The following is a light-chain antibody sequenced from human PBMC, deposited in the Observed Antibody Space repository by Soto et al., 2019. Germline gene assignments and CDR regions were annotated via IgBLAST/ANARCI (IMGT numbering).Light chain of an antibody. CDR3: QQSFTTPRT. J-gene: IGKJ1*01. Sequence: IQMTQSPSSLSASIGDRVTITCRARQTISDFLNWYQHPPGKAPKLLIYAACSVQGVVPSRCSGSGSGTNFTLTISGLQPEDFATYFCQQSFTTPRTFGQGTKVDIK. CDR1: QTISDF. CDR2: AAC. V-gene: IGKV1-39*01.